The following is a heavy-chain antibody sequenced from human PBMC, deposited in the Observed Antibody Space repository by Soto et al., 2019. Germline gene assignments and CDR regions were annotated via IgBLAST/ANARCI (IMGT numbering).Heavy chain of an antibody. D-gene: IGHD2-2*01. V-gene: IGHV3-33*01. CDR2: IWYDGSNK. J-gene: IGHJ4*02. CDR1: GFTFSSYG. CDR3: ASGLFPYADRTYCSSTSCPLFDY. Sequence: QVQLVESGGGVVQPGRSLRLSCAASGFTFSSYGMHWVRQAPGKGLEWVAVIWYDGSNKYYADSVKGRFTISRDNSKNTLYLQMNSLRAEDTAVYYCASGLFPYADRTYCSSTSCPLFDYWGQGTLVTVSS.